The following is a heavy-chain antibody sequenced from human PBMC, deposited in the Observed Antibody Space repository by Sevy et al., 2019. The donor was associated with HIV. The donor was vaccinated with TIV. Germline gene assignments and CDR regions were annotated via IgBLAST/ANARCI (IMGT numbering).Heavy chain of an antibody. CDR2: ISSSGSLI. CDR1: EFTFSSYE. J-gene: IGHJ4*02. D-gene: IGHD3-22*01. CDR3: AGGVVIGTTFDY. V-gene: IGHV3-48*03. Sequence: GGSLRLSCAASEFTFSSYEMNWVRQAPGKGLEWVSYISSSGSLIYYADSVKGRFTISRDNAKNSLNLQMNSLRAEDTAVYYCAGGVVIGTTFDYWGQGTLVTVSS.